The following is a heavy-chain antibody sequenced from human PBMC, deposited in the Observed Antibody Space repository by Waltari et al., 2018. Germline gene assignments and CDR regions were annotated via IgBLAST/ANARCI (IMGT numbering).Heavy chain of an antibody. CDR2: INHSGST. D-gene: IGHD3-10*01. Sequence: QVQLQQWGAGLLTPSETLSLPCAVYGGSFSSAYWRVIRQPPGKGLEWIGEINHSGSTNYNPSLKSRVTISVDTSKNQFSLKLSSVTAADTAVYYCAREEGYYYGSGSYYMFDYWGQGTLVTVSS. V-gene: IGHV4-34*01. CDR3: AREEGYYYGSGSYYMFDY. CDR1: GGSFSSAY. J-gene: IGHJ4*02.